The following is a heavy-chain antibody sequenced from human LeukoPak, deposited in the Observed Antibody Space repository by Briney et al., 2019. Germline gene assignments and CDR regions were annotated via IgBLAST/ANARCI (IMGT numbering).Heavy chain of an antibody. V-gene: IGHV3-33*01. CDR2: IWYDGGNK. CDR3: ARSYDSGNTCLDY. CDR1: GFTFNEYG. D-gene: IGHD3-22*01. Sequence: GRSLRLSCTASGFTFNEYGMHWVRQAPGKGLEGVTLIWYDGGNKYYADSVRGRFTVSRDNFMNTLYLQMNSLRAEDTAVYYCARSYDSGNTCLDYWGQGTLVTVSS. J-gene: IGHJ4*02.